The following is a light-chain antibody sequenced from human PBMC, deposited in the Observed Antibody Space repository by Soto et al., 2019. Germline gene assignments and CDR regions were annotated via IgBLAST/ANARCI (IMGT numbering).Light chain of an antibody. CDR2: GAS. CDR1: PSLSGNY. J-gene: IGKJ5*01. CDR3: QQYGHSPIT. V-gene: IGKV3-20*01. Sequence: EIVLTQSPGTLSLSPGARVTLSCRASPSLSGNYLAWYQQKPGQAPKFLIYGASNMATDIPDRFSGGGSGTDFALTINTLEPEDSAVYSCQQYGHSPITFGQGKRLLIK.